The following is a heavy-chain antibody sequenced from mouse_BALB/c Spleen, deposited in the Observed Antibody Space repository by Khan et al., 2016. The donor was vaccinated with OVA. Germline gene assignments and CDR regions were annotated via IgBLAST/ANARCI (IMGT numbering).Heavy chain of an antibody. CDR1: GYSFTDYA. V-gene: IGHV1S137*01. J-gene: IGHJ2*01. CDR2: ISTYSGNT. CDR3: ARHAYARYYDN. Sequence: QIQLVQSGPELVRPGVSVKISCKGSGYSFTDYAMYWVKQSHAKSLEWIGLISTYSGNTNYNQKFKGMATMTVDKSSSTAYMVLARSTSEDSAIYYCARHAYARYYDNWGQGTTLTVSS. D-gene: IGHD2-3*01.